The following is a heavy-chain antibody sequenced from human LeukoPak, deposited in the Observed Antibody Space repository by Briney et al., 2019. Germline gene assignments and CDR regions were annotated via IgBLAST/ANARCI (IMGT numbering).Heavy chain of an antibody. CDR1: GFTFDEYG. CDR3: ARDSFRGSSLDY. V-gene: IGHV3-20*04. CDR2: INWDGGST. D-gene: IGHD1-26*01. Sequence: GGSLRLSCAASGFTFDEYGMSWVRQAPGKGLEWVSSINWDGGSTAYADSVQGRFTISRDNAKHSLHLQMKSLRAEDTALYYCARDSFRGSSLDYWGQGTLVTVSS. J-gene: IGHJ4*02.